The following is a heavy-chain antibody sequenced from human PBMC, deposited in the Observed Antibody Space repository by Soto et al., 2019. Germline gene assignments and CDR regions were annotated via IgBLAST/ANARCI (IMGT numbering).Heavy chain of an antibody. CDR3: ARLIITMIPEMRADSHYFDY. CDR1: GGSISSSSYY. Sequence: QLQLQESGPGLVKPSETLSLTCTVSGGSISSSSYYWGWIRQPPGKGLEWIGSIYYSGSTYYNPSLKSRVTISVDTSKNQFSLKLSSVTAADTAVYYCARLIITMIPEMRADSHYFDYWGQGTLVTVSS. CDR2: IYYSGST. J-gene: IGHJ4*02. D-gene: IGHD3-22*01. V-gene: IGHV4-39*01.